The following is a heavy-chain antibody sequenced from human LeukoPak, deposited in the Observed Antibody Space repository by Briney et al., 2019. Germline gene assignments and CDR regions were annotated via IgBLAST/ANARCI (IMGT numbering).Heavy chain of an antibody. CDR1: GGTFSSYA. D-gene: IGHD1-7*01. Sequence: PVKVSCKASGGTFSSYAISWVRQAPGHGLEWMGGIIPIFGTANYAQKFQGRVTITADESTSTDYMELSSLRSEDAAVYYCARCPQLGLRYYYYYMDVWGKGTTVTVAS. V-gene: IGHV1-69*13. J-gene: IGHJ6*03. CDR3: ARCPQLGLRYYYYYMDV. CDR2: IIPIFGTA.